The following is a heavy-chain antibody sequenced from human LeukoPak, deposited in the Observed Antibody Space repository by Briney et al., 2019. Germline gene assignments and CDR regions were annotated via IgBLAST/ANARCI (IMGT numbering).Heavy chain of an antibody. V-gene: IGHV3-53*01. CDR1: GFTVSSNY. J-gene: IGHJ5*02. D-gene: IGHD1-14*01. CDR2: IYSDGST. Sequence: PGGSLRLSCAASGFTVSSNYMSWVRQAPGKGLEWVSVIYSDGSTNYADSVKGRFTISRDNSKNTLYLQMNSLRAEDTAVYYCARDMGTGYNWFDPWGQGTLVTVSS. CDR3: ARDMGTGYNWFDP.